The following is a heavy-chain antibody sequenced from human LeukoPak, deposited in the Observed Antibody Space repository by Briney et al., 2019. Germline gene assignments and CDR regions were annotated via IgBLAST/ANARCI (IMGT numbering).Heavy chain of an antibody. D-gene: IGHD6-13*01. CDR3: ARGPRPGYSSSFWGWFDP. Sequence: SETLSLTCAVYGGSFSGYYWSWIRQPPGKGLEWIGEINHSGSTNYNPSLKGRVTISVDTSKNQFSLKLSSVTAADTAVYYCARGPRPGYSSSFWGWFDPWGQGTLVTVSS. CDR1: GGSFSGYY. J-gene: IGHJ5*02. CDR2: INHSGST. V-gene: IGHV4-34*01.